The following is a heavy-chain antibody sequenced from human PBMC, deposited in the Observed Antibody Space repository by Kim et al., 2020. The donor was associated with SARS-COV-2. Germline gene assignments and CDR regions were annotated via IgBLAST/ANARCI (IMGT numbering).Heavy chain of an antibody. Sequence: SETLSLTCTVSGGSISIYFWSWIRQPPGKGLEWIGNIFYSGNTNYNASLKSRVTISLNTSKNQFSLRLTSVTAADTAVYYCARLGCSSITCSTFDPWGQGTLVTVSP. CDR2: IFYSGNT. D-gene: IGHD2-2*01. J-gene: IGHJ5*02. CDR1: GGSISIYF. CDR3: ARLGCSSITCSTFDP. V-gene: IGHV4-59*08.